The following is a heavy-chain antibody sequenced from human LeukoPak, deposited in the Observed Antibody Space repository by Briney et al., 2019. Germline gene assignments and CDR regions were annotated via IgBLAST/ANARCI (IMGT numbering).Heavy chain of an antibody. V-gene: IGHV3-48*04. D-gene: IGHD6-6*01. CDR1: GFTFSSYS. CDR3: ARDLGPHRSSPNTGAFDI. J-gene: IGHJ3*02. CDR2: ISSSSSTI. Sequence: GGSLRLSCAASGFTFSSYSMNWVRQAPGKRLEWVSYISSSSSTIYYADSVKGRFTISRDNAKTSLYLQMSNLRADDTAVYYCARDLGPHRSSPNTGAFDIWGQGTMVTVSS.